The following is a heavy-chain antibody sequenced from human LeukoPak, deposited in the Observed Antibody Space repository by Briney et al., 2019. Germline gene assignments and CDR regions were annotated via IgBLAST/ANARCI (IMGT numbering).Heavy chain of an antibody. D-gene: IGHD2-8*02. CDR2: ISGSGGST. CDR1: GFTFSSYA. J-gene: IGHJ4*02. Sequence: PGGSLRLSCAASGFTFSSYAMSWVRQAPGKGLEWVSAISGSGGSTYYADSVKGRFTISRDNSKNTLYLQMNSLRAEDTAVYYCAKVGQGAVLVAPSFDYWGQGTLVTVSS. CDR3: AKVGQGAVLVAPSFDY. V-gene: IGHV3-23*01.